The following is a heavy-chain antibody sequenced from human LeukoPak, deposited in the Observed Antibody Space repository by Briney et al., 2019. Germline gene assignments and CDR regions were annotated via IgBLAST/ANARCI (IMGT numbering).Heavy chain of an antibody. CDR2: IIPIFGTA. CDR1: GGTFSSYA. V-gene: IGHV1-69*13. J-gene: IGHJ4*02. D-gene: IGHD1-26*01. Sequence: SVKVSCKASGGTFSSYAISWVRQAPGQGLEWMGGIIPIFGTANYAQKFQGRVTITADESTSTAYMELSSLRSEDTAVYYCAGVPRELHPLSIDYWGQGTLVTVSS. CDR3: AGVPRELHPLSIDY.